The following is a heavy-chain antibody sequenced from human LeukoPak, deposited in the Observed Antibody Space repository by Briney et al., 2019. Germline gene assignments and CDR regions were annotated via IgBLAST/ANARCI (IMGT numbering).Heavy chain of an antibody. CDR2: IYPGDSDT. CDR1: GCSFTNYW. Sequence: GESLKISCKGSGCSFTNYWIGWVRQMPGKGLEWMGIIYPGDSDTRYSPAFQGQVTISADKSISTAYLQWSSLQPSDTAMYYCTRRVYDQYNWFDPWGQGTLVTVSS. D-gene: IGHD5/OR15-5a*01. J-gene: IGHJ5*02. CDR3: TRRVYDQYNWFDP. V-gene: IGHV5-51*01.